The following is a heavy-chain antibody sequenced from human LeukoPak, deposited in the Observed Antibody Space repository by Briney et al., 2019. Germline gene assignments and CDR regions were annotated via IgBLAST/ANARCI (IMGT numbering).Heavy chain of an antibody. CDR1: GFTFSSYG. Sequence: QTGGSLRLSCAASGFTFSSYGMSWVRQAPGKGLEWVSSIRGSDSSTYHADSVKGRFTISRDNSKNTLYLQMNSLRAEDTALYYCAKDVNAVAGRGYDYWGQGALVTVSS. V-gene: IGHV3-23*01. J-gene: IGHJ4*02. CDR3: AKDVNAVAGRGYDY. D-gene: IGHD6-19*01. CDR2: IRGSDSST.